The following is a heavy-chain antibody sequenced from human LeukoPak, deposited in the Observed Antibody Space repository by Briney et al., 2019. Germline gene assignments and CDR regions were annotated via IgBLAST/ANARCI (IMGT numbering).Heavy chain of an antibody. V-gene: IGHV1-69*04. CDR2: IIPILGIA. Sequence: GASVKVSCKASGGTFSSYAISWVRQAPGQGLEWMGRIIPILGIANYAQKFQGRVTITADKSTSTAYMELSSLRSEDTAVYYCARVLYYYDSSGPMGPSWFDPWGQGTLVTVSS. CDR1: GGTFSSYA. D-gene: IGHD3-22*01. J-gene: IGHJ5*02. CDR3: ARVLYYYDSSGPMGPSWFDP.